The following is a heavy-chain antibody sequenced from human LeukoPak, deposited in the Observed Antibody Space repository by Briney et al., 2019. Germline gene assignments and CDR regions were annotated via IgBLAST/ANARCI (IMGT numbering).Heavy chain of an antibody. J-gene: IGHJ6*02. Sequence: EASVKVSCKASGYTFTSYDINWVRQATGQGLEWMGWMNPNSGNTGYAQKFQGRVTMTRNTSISTAYMELSSLRSEDTAVYYCAKTQWLDGDYYGMDVWGQGTTVTVSS. CDR1: GYTFTSYD. CDR2: MNPNSGNT. V-gene: IGHV1-8*01. CDR3: AKTQWLDGDYYGMDV. D-gene: IGHD6-19*01.